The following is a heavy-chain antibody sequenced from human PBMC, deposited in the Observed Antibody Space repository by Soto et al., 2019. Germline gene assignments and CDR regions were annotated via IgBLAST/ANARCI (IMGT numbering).Heavy chain of an antibody. Sequence: ETLSLTCVVSGGSLSDYFWSWIRQPPGMALEWIGEINHLGSINYNPSLKSRVTISVDTSKNQFSLTLSSVTAADTAVYYCASGSYCSGGSCSTFYYYYMDVWGKGTTVTVSS. J-gene: IGHJ6*03. CDR2: INHLGSI. V-gene: IGHV4-34*01. CDR1: GGSLSDYF. D-gene: IGHD2-15*01. CDR3: ASGSYCSGGSCSTFYYYYMDV.